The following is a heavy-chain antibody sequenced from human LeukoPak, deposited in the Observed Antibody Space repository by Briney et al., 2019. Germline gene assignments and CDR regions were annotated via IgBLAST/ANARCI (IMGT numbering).Heavy chain of an antibody. CDR2: VFYSGST. CDR3: ATPIGATDWFDP. Sequence: SETLSLTXTVSSGSISSYNYYCAWIRQPPGKGPEWIGSVFYSGSTYYNPSLKSRVTISVDTSNNQFSLRLTSVTAADTAVYYCATPIGATDWFDPWGQGTLVTVSS. V-gene: IGHV4-39*01. J-gene: IGHJ5*02. CDR1: SGSISSYNYY. D-gene: IGHD5-12*01.